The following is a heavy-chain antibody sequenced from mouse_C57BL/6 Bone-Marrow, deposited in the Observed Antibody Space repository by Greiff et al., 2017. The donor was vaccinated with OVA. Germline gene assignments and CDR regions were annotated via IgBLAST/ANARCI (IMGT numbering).Heavy chain of an antibody. CDR2: IRNKPNGSTT. CDR3: ARYKGRVAVDYFDY. V-gene: IGHV7-3*01. CDR1: GFTFTNYY. D-gene: IGHD1-1*01. Sequence: EVKLMESGGGLVQPGDSLSLSCAASGFTFTNYYMSWVRQPPGKALEWLAFIRNKPNGSTTEYSASVKGRFTISRDNSQSILYLQRNALRDEDSATYYCARYKGRVAVDYFDYWGQGTALTVSS. J-gene: IGHJ2*01.